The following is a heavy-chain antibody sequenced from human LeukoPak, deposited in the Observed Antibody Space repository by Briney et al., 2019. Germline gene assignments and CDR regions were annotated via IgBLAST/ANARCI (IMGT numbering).Heavy chain of an antibody. D-gene: IGHD1-26*01. V-gene: IGHV4-59*01. CDR3: ARDAQSGAHSDFDY. Sequence: PSETLSLTCTVSGGSISSYYWSWIRLPPGKGLEWIGYIYYTGATYYNPSLKSRVTISLDTSKNQFSLKLSSVTAADAAVYYCARDAQSGAHSDFDYWGQGTLVTVSS. CDR1: GGSISSYY. CDR2: IYYTGAT. J-gene: IGHJ4*02.